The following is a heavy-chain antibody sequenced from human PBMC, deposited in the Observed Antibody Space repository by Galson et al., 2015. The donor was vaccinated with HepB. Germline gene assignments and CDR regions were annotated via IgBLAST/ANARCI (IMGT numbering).Heavy chain of an antibody. CDR2: IWYDGHNK. CDR1: GFTFSTYV. V-gene: IGHV3-33*01. D-gene: IGHD6-13*01. Sequence: SLRLSCAASGFTFSTYVMHWVRQAPGRGLEWVAVIWYDGHNKYYADSVKGRFTISRDNSKNTLYLQMNSLRAEDTAVYYCARRMAAAVIDIWGQGTMVTVSS. J-gene: IGHJ3*02. CDR3: ARRMAAAVIDI.